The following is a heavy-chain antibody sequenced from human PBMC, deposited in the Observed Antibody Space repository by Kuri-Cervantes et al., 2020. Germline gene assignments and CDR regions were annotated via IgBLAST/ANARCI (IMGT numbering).Heavy chain of an antibody. J-gene: IGHJ4*02. D-gene: IGHD2/OR15-2a*01. CDR1: GFTFDDYA. V-gene: IGHV3-23*01. CDR2: ISGSGGST. CDR3: AKRVFPNNYFDY. Sequence: GESLKISCAASGFTFDDYAMHRVRQAPGKGLEWVSAISGSGGSTYYADSVKGRFTISRDNSKNTLYLQMNSLRAEDTAVYYSAKRVFPNNYFDYWGQGTLVTVSS.